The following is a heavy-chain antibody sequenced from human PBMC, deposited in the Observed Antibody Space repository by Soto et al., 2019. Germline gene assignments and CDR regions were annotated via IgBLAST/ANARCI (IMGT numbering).Heavy chain of an antibody. Sequence: PGGSLRLSCVVPDFTFSSYDMHWVRQATGKGLDCVSTIGIPGDTNHSVSLKGRFTISRENAKNSLYLQMNSLRAGDTAVYHCARGFYYGMDVWGQGTTVTVSS. J-gene: IGHJ6*02. CDR1: DFTFSSYD. CDR2: IGIPGDT. CDR3: ARGFYYGMDV. V-gene: IGHV3-13*01.